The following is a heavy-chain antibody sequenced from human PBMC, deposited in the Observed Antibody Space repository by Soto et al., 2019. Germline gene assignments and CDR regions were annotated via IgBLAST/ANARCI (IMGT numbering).Heavy chain of an antibody. Sequence: GGSLRLSCAASGFTFSSYAMSWVRQAPGKGLEWVSGIGGSGGSTYYADSVKGRFTISRDNSKNTLYLQMNSLRAEDTAVYYCAKDSWGGNGWYYFDYWGQGTLVTVSS. CDR1: GFTFSSYA. CDR2: IGGSGGST. CDR3: AKDSWGGNGWYYFDY. J-gene: IGHJ4*02. V-gene: IGHV3-23*01. D-gene: IGHD6-19*01.